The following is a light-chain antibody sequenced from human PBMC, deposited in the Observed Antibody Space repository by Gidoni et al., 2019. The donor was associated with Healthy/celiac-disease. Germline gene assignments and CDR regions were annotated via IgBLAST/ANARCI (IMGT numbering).Light chain of an antibody. CDR1: QSVTNN. CDR2: GAS. CDR3: QQYKNWPSYT. V-gene: IGKV3-15*01. J-gene: IGKJ2*01. Sequence: EIVMTQSPDTLSVSPGLRATLPCRASQSVTNNLAWYQQKPGQAPRLLIYGASTRATGIPARFSGSGSATEFTLTISSLQSEDFAVYYCQQYKNWPSYTFGQGTKLEIK.